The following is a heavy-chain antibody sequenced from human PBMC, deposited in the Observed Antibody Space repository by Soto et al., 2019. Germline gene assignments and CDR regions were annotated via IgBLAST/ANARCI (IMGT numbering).Heavy chain of an antibody. CDR3: ARSPRDSGYEISEFDY. J-gene: IGHJ4*02. CDR1: GGSISSGDYY. CDR2: IYYSGST. Sequence: SETLSLTCTVSGGSISSGDYYWSWIRQPPGKGLEWIGYIYYSGSTYYNPSLKSPVTISVDTSKNQFSLKLSSVPAADTAVYYCARSPRDSGYEISEFDYWGQGTLVTVSS. D-gene: IGHD5-12*01. V-gene: IGHV4-30-4*01.